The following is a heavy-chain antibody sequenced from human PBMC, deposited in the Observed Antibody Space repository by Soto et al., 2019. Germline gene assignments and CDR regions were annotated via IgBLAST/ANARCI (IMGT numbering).Heavy chain of an antibody. D-gene: IGHD4-17*01. CDR3: AKNSYGDSWNFGLDV. V-gene: IGHV3-23*01. J-gene: IGHJ6*02. CDR1: GFTFSFCA. Sequence: GGSLRLSCAASGFTFSFCAMSWVRQAPGKGLEWVSSMRGSGGDTYYADSVKGRFTISRDNSKNTLYLQMNSLRVEDTAVYYCAKNSYGDSWNFGLDVWGQGTTVTVSS. CDR2: MRGSGGDT.